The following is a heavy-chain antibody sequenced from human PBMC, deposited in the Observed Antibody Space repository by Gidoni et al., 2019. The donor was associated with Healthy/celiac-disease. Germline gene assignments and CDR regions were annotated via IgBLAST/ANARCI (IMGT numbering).Heavy chain of an antibody. CDR3: ARGLRWLTPHSYYSYYYIDV. Sequence: QVQRVQSGAEVTKPRSPAKVSCKASGGTFSSYAISWVRQAPGQGLEWMGGIIPIFATAHYAQKFQGRVTITADKSTSTAYMGLSSLRSDDTAVYYCARGLRWLTPHSYYSYYYIDVWGKGTTVTVSS. D-gene: IGHD4-17*01. CDR1: GGTFSSYA. V-gene: IGHV1-69*06. J-gene: IGHJ6*03. CDR2: IIPIFATA.